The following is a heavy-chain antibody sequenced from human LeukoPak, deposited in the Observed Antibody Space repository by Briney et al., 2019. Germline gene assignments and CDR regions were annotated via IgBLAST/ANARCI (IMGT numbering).Heavy chain of an antibody. J-gene: IGHJ5*01. D-gene: IGHD6-13*01. CDR3: ARDAESRSWYDPDWFDS. CDR1: GYTFTSYY. V-gene: IGHV1-46*01. CDR2: FNPSGGST. Sequence: ASVKVCCKASGYTFTSYYMNWVRQSPRQGLEWMGIFNPSGGSTSYAQKFQGRVTMTRDTSTSTVYMELSSLRSEDAAVYYCARDAESRSWYDPDWFDSWGQGTLVTVSS.